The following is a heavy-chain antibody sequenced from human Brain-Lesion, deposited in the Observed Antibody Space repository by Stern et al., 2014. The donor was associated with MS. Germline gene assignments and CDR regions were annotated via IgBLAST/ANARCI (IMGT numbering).Heavy chain of an antibody. V-gene: IGHV3-23*04. CDR2: ISASGGST. Sequence: VQLVQSGGGLVQPGGSLRLACAASGFSFSNYAMTWVRQAPGKGLEWVSGISASGGSTYHADYVKGPFTIFRDNSKNTVYLRMNGLRGEDTAVYYCASRTRYYGMDVWGQGTTVTVSS. J-gene: IGHJ6*02. CDR3: ASRTRYYGMDV. D-gene: IGHD1-14*01. CDR1: GFSFSNYA.